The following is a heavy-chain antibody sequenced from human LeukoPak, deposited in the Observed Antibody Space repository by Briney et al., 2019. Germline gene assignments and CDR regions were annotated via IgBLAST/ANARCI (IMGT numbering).Heavy chain of an antibody. CDR3: ATLVGAPQGY. CDR1: GFTVSSNY. Sequence: GGSLRLSCAASGFTVSSNYMSWVRQAPGKGLEWVSVICSGASTYYADSVKGRFTISRDNSKNTLYLQMNSLRAEDTAVYYCATLVGAPQGYWGQGTLVTVSA. J-gene: IGHJ4*02. D-gene: IGHD1-26*01. V-gene: IGHV3-53*01. CDR2: ICSGAST.